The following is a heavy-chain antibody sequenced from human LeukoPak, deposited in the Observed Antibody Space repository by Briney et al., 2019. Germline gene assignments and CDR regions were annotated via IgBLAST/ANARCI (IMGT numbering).Heavy chain of an antibody. J-gene: IGHJ3*02. CDR2: IYYSGST. D-gene: IGHD3-22*01. CDR3: ARAGSDSSAYYYGFGAFDI. Sequence: PSETLSLTCAFSGGSISIYYWSWIRQPPGKGLEWIGYIYYSGSTNYNPSLKNRVTISLDTSKNQFSLRLSSVTGADTAMYFCARAGSDSSAYYYGFGAFDIWGQGTMVTVSS. V-gene: IGHV4-59*01. CDR1: GGSISIYY.